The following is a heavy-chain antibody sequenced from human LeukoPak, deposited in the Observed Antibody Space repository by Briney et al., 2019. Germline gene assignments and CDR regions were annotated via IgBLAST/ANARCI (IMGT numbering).Heavy chain of an antibody. J-gene: IGHJ4*02. D-gene: IGHD6-13*01. Sequence: SQTLSLTCALSGDSVSSNSAAWHWIRQSPSRGLEWLGRTYYRSKLYNDYAVSVKSRITINPDTSKNQFSLQLNSVTPEDTAVYYCARFSIAAAGTVDYWGQGTLVTVSS. CDR2: TYYRSKLYN. CDR3: ARFSIAAAGTVDY. CDR1: GDSVSSNSAA. V-gene: IGHV6-1*01.